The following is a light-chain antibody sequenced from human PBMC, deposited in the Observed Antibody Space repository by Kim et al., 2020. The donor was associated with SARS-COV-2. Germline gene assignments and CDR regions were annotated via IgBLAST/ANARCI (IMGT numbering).Light chain of an antibody. CDR3: HSRVSSGNHPV. CDR2: GKN. J-gene: IGLJ2*01. Sequence: SSELTQDPAVSVALGQTARITCQADSLRNYYASWYHQKPGHAPVLVIYGKNNRPSGIQDRFSGSSSGNTASLTITGAQAEDEGDFYCHSRVSSGNHPVFG. CDR1: SLRNYY. V-gene: IGLV3-19*01.